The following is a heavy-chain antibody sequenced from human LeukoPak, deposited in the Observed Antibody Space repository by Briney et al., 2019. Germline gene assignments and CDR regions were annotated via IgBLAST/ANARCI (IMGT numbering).Heavy chain of an antibody. CDR1: GFTFSSYE. CDR2: ISSSGSTI. D-gene: IGHD2-2*01. Sequence: PGGSLRLSCAASGFTFSSYEMNWVRQAPGKGLEWVSYISSSGSTIYYADSVKGRFTISRDNAKNSLYLQMNSLRAEDTAVYYCARGFPGVPAGDYWGQGTLVTVSS. J-gene: IGHJ4*02. CDR3: ARGFPGVPAGDY. V-gene: IGHV3-48*03.